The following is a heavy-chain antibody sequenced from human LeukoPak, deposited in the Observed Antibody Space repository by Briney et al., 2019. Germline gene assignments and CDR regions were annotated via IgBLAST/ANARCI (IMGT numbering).Heavy chain of an antibody. J-gene: IGHJ4*02. V-gene: IGHV1-69*13. CDR1: GGTFSSYA. D-gene: IGHD3-3*01. Sequence: SVKVSCKASGGTFSSYAISWVRQAPGQGLEWMGGIIPIFGTANYAQKFQGRVTITADESTSTAYMELSSLRSEDTAVYYCARGHPRAIFGVVNFDYWGQGTLVTVSS. CDR2: IIPIFGTA. CDR3: ARGHPRAIFGVVNFDY.